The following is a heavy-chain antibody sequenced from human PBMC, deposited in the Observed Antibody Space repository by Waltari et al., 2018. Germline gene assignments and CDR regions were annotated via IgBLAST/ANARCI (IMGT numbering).Heavy chain of an antibody. J-gene: IGHJ1*01. CDR3: AKEAAGNDAEYFQH. CDR1: GGSISSGDYY. V-gene: IGHV4-30-4*08. Sequence: GGSISSGDYYWSWIRQPPGKGLEWIWYIYYSGSTYYNPSLKSRVTISVDTSKNQFSLKLSSVTAADTAVYYCAKEAAGNDAEYFQHWGQGTLVTVSS. D-gene: IGHD6-13*01. CDR2: IYYSGST.